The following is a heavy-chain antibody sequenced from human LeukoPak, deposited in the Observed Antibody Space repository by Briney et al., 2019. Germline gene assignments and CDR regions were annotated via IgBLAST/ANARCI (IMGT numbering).Heavy chain of an antibody. Sequence: SVKVSCKASGYTFTSYGISWVRQAPGQGLEWMGWISAYNGNTNYAQKLQGRVTMTTDTSTSTAYMELRSLRSDDTAVYYCARSGSGVAVAGPGKFDYWGQGTLVTVSS. CDR1: GYTFTSYG. CDR3: ARSGSGVAVAGPGKFDY. D-gene: IGHD6-19*01. J-gene: IGHJ4*02. CDR2: ISAYNGNT. V-gene: IGHV1-18*01.